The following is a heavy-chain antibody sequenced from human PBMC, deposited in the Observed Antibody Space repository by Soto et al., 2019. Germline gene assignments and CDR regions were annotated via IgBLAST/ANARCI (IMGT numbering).Heavy chain of an antibody. CDR3: ESAPDWFDFGVVSKSGYYYYMEG. D-gene: IGHD3-3*01. CDR1: GYTFTSYA. V-gene: IGHV1-3*01. J-gene: IGHJ6*03. CDR2: INAATGNT. Sequence: QVQLVQSGAEVKKPGASVQVSCKASGYTFTSYAMHWVRQAPGQRREWMGWINAATGNTKYSQKFQGRVTITRDTYASTSYKDLSSQRSEDTAVYYSESAPDWFDFGVVSKSGYYYYMEGWGKGTTVTV.